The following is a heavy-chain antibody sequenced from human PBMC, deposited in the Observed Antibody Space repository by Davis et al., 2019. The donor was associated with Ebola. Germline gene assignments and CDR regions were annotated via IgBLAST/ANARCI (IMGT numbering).Heavy chain of an antibody. D-gene: IGHD1-14*01. CDR1: GLSFSRHS. CDR2: ITTESDP. J-gene: IGHJ4*02. CDR3: ARDVAGRAGY. Sequence: GESLKISCAASGLSFSRHSMNWVRQAPGKGLECVASITTESDPNYADSVKARFTISRDNAKNTLFLQMNSLRADDTAVYYCARDVAGRAGYWGQGTLVTVSS. V-gene: IGHV3-21*01.